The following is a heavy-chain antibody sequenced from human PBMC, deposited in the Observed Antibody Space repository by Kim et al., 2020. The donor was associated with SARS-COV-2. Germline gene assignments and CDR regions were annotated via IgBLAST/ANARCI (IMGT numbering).Heavy chain of an antibody. CDR3: ARGEDYGATGAQYDY. J-gene: IGHJ4*02. D-gene: IGHD4-17*01. V-gene: IGHV4-59*01. Sequence: SETLSLTCTVSGGSISSYYWSWIRQPPGKGLEWIGYIYYSGSTNYNPSLKSRVTISVDTSKNQFSLRLSSVTAADTAVYYCARGEDYGATGAQYDYWGQGTLVTVSS. CDR1: GGSISSYY. CDR2: IYYSGST.